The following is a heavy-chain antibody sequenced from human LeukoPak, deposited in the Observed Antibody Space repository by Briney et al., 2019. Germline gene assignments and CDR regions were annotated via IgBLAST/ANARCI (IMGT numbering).Heavy chain of an antibody. CDR3: ASRRGSNRPFDY. Sequence: PGGSLRLSCAASGFTFSTYSGNWIRQAPGKGLEWVSSISDDSNYIFYADSVKGRFTISRDHAKNSLYLPMNSLTAEDSAVYYCASRRGSNRPFDYWGQGTLVTVSS. CDR2: ISDDSNYI. D-gene: IGHD1-26*01. J-gene: IGHJ4*02. CDR1: GFTFSTYS. V-gene: IGHV3-21*01.